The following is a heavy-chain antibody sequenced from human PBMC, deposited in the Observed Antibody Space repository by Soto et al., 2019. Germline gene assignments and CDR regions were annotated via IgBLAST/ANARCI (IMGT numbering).Heavy chain of an antibody. CDR1: GESFTAYY. CDR2: INHSGST. V-gene: IGHV4-34*01. CDR3: AREVVGPTNYFDP. Sequence: LSLTCAVHGESFTAYYWRWIRQPPGKGLEWIGKINHSGSTNYNPSLKSRVTISVDTSKNQFSLKLTSVTAADTAMYYCAREVVGPTNYFDPWGQGTLVTVSS. D-gene: IGHD2-15*01. J-gene: IGHJ5*02.